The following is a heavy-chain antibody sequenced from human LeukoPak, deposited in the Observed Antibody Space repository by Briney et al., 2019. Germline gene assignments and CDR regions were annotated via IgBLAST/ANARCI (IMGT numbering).Heavy chain of an antibody. CDR1: GGTFSSYA. V-gene: IGHV1-69*06. CDR3: ARRADTSGLSAFDI. Sequence: GASVKVSYKASGGTFSSYAISWVRQAPGQGLEWMGGIIPIFGTANYAQKLQGRVTITADKSTSTAYMELSSLRSEDTAVYYCARRADTSGLSAFDIWGQGTMVTVSS. D-gene: IGHD3-16*02. J-gene: IGHJ3*02. CDR2: IIPIFGTA.